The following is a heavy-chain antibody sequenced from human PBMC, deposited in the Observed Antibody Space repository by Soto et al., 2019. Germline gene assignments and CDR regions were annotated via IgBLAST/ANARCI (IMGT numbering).Heavy chain of an antibody. D-gene: IGHD5-12*01. CDR3: ARSYSGYDSPLYYYYMDV. V-gene: IGHV3-11*01. CDR1: GFTFSDYY. J-gene: IGHJ6*03. CDR2: ISSSGSTI. Sequence: GESLKISCAASGFTFSDYYMSWIRQAPGKGLEWVSYISSSGSTIYYADSVKGRFTISRDNAKNSLYLQMNSLRAEDTAVYYCARSYSGYDSPLYYYYMDVWGKGTTVTVSS.